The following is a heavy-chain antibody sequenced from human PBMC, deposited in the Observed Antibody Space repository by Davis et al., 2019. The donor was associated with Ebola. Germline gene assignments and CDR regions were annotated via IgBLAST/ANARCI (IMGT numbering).Heavy chain of an antibody. V-gene: IGHV4-4*02. J-gene: IGHJ2*01. CDR1: GGSISSSNW. D-gene: IGHD2-21*02. CDR2: IDPSGTT. Sequence: MPSETLSLTCAVSGGSISSSNWWSWVRQAPGKGLEWPGEIDPSGTTNSNPSLKSRVNLSIDKSKNHVFLNLNSVTAADTAVYYCARSPGRRLVVTALSRNFDLWGRGTLVTVSS. CDR3: ARSPGRRLVVTALSRNFDL.